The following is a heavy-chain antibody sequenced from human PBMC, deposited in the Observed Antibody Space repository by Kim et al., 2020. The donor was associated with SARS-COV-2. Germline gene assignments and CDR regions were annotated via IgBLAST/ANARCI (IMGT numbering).Heavy chain of an antibody. CDR1: GGSFSGYY. V-gene: IGHV4-34*01. CDR2: INHSGST. J-gene: IGHJ4*02. CDR3: ARTSRGIKGFDY. D-gene: IGHD1-26*01. Sequence: SETLSLTCAVYGGSFSGYYWSWIRQPPGKGLEWIGEINHSGSTNYNPSLKSRVTISVDTSKNQFSLKLSSVTAADTAVYYCARTSRGIKGFDYWGQGTLVTVSS.